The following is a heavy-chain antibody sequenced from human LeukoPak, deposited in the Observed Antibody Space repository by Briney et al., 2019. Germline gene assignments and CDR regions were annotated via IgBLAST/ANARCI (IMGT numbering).Heavy chain of an antibody. D-gene: IGHD3-9*01. Sequence: ASVKVSCKASGYTFTSYAMHWVRQAPGQRLEWMGWINAGNGNTKYSQKFQGRVTITRDTSESTAYMEPSSLRSEDTAVYYCARDPTISEDAFDIWGQGTMVTVSS. CDR3: ARDPTISEDAFDI. CDR2: INAGNGNT. CDR1: GYTFTSYA. V-gene: IGHV1-3*01. J-gene: IGHJ3*02.